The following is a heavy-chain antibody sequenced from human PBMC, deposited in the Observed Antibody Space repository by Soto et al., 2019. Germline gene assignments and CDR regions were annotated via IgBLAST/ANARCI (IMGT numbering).Heavy chain of an antibody. D-gene: IGHD2-2*01. V-gene: IGHV4-31*03. CDR1: GGSISSGGYY. J-gene: IGHJ6*02. Sequence: PSETLSLTCTVSGGSISSGGYYWSWIRQHPGKGLEWIGYIYYSGSTYYNPSLKSRVTISVDTSKNQFSLKLSSVTAADTAVYYCARGGGYCSSTSCYASHVAWYYYGMDVWGQGTTVTVSS. CDR3: ARGGGYCSSTSCYASHVAWYYYGMDV. CDR2: IYYSGST.